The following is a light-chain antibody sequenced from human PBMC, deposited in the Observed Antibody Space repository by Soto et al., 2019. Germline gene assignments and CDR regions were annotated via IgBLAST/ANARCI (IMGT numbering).Light chain of an antibody. CDR1: QGISNY. CDR2: AGS. CDR3: QKYDSAPRT. J-gene: IGKJ1*01. Sequence: DILMTQAPSSLSASVGVRGTITCRASQGISNYLAWYQQEPGKVPKLLIYAGSTLQSGVPSRFSGRGSGTDFTLTISSLEPEDVGIYYCQKYDSAPRTFGQGTNVEIK. V-gene: IGKV1-27*01.